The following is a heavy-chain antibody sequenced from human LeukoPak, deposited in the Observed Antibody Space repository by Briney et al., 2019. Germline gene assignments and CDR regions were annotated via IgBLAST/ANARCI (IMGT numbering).Heavy chain of an antibody. CDR3: ASSEPYGGNSGYY. J-gene: IGHJ4*02. CDR1: GYSFTSYW. Sequence: GESLKISCKGFGYSFTSYWIGRVRQMPGKGLEWMGIIYPGDSDTSYSPSFRGQVTISADKSISTAYLQWSSLKASDTAMYYCASSEPYGGNSGYYWGRGTLVTVSS. D-gene: IGHD4-23*01. CDR2: IYPGDSDT. V-gene: IGHV5-51*01.